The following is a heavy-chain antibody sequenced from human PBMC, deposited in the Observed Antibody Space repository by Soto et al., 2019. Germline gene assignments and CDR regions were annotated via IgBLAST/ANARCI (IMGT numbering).Heavy chain of an antibody. J-gene: IGHJ2*01. Sequence: SETLSLTCTVSGAPISSGAYYWSWVRQAPGKGLEWVGYIYYSGSTYYNPSLKRRLDISLDVSKNLFSLRLTSVTASDTAVYFCARDDYNGWYFDLWGRGTLVTVSS. CDR2: IYYSGST. D-gene: IGHD4-4*01. CDR3: ARDDYNGWYFDL. V-gene: IGHV4-30-4*01. CDR1: GAPISSGAYY.